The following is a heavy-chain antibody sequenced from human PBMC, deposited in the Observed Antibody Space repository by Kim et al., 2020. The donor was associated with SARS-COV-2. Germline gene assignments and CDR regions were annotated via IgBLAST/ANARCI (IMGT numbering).Heavy chain of an antibody. J-gene: IGHJ6*02. D-gene: IGHD6-13*01. CDR3: ARARIAAAGTTYYYGMDV. V-gene: IGHV3-30*01. Sequence: KGRFTISRDNSKNTLYLQMNSLRAEDTAVYYCARARIAAAGTTYYYGMDVWGQGTTVTVSS.